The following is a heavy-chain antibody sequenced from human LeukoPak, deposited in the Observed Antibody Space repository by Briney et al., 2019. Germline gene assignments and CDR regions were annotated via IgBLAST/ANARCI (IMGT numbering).Heavy chain of an antibody. J-gene: IGHJ4*02. D-gene: IGHD2-15*01. Sequence: GSVKVSCKPSGYTFTGYNLCWVRQAPGRGLEWMGWISSYDGHTNYAQKIRGRLSMTTETSTSTVYMELRSLRSDDTAVYYCARAIDSHFDYWGQGTLVTVSS. CDR1: GYTFTGYN. CDR3: ARAIDSHFDY. V-gene: IGHV1-18*01. CDR2: ISSYDGHT.